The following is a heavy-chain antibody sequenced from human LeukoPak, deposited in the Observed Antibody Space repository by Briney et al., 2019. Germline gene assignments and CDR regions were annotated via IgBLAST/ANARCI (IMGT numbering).Heavy chain of an antibody. CDR3: ARTSKVVAATLDY. CDR1: GYTFTGYY. CDR2: INTNTGNP. J-gene: IGHJ4*02. Sequence: GASVKVSCKASGYTFTGYYMHWVRQAPGQGLEWMGWINTNTGNPTYAQGFTGRFVFSLDTSVSTAYLQISSLKAEDTAVYYCARTSKVVAATLDYWGQGTLVTVSS. D-gene: IGHD2-15*01. V-gene: IGHV7-4-1*02.